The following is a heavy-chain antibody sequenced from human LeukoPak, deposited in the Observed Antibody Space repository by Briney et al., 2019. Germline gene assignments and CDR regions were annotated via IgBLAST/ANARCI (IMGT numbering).Heavy chain of an antibody. Sequence: ASVKVSCKASGGTFSSYAISWVRQAPGQGLEWMGGIIPIFGTANYAQKLQGRVTITTDESTSTAYMKLSSLRSEDTAVYYCRFLEWSLQRFMDVWGKGTTVTVSS. J-gene: IGHJ6*03. V-gene: IGHV1-69*05. CDR1: GGTFSSYA. CDR3: RFLEWSLQRFMDV. CDR2: IIPIFGTA. D-gene: IGHD3-3*01.